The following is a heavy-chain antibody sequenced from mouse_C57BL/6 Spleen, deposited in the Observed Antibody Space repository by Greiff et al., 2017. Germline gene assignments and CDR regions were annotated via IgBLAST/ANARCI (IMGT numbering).Heavy chain of an antibody. V-gene: IGHV1-76*01. J-gene: IGHJ3*01. CDR1: GYTFTDYY. D-gene: IGHD2-4*01. Sequence: QVQLQQSGAELVRPGASVKLSCKASGYTFTDYYINWVKQRPGQGLEWIARIYPGSGNTYYNEKFKGKATLTAEKSSSTAYMQLSSLTAEDSAVYFCAYDYEAWFAYWGQGTLVTVSA. CDR2: IYPGSGNT. CDR3: AYDYEAWFAY.